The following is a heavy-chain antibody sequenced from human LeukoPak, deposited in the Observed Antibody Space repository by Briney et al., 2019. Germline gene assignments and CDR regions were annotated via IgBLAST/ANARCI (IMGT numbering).Heavy chain of an antibody. V-gene: IGHV4-34*01. CDR3: ATIRGGSSGWYSPSFFY. Sequence: SETLPLTCAVYGGSFSGYYWSWIRQPPGKGLEWIGEINHSGSTNYNPSLKSRVTISVDTSKNQFSLKLNSVTAADTAVYYCATIRGGSSGWYSPSFFYWGQGTLVTVSS. D-gene: IGHD6-19*01. J-gene: IGHJ4*02. CDR1: GGSFSGYY. CDR2: INHSGST.